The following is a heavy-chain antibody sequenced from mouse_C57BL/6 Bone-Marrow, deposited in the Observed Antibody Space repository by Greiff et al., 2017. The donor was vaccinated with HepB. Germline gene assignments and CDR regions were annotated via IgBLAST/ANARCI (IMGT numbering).Heavy chain of an antibody. D-gene: IGHD1-1*01. Sequence: EVQLQQSGAELVRPGASVKLSCTASGFNIKDDYMHWVKQRPEQGLEWIGWIDPENGDTEYASKFQGKATITVDTSSNTAYLQLSSLTSEDTAVYYGTRYYGISWFAYWGQGTLVTVSA. CDR1: GFNIKDDY. CDR2: IDPENGDT. CDR3: TRYYGISWFAY. V-gene: IGHV14-4*01. J-gene: IGHJ3*01.